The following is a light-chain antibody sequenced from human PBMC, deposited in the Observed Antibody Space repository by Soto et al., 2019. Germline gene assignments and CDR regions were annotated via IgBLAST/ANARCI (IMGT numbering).Light chain of an antibody. V-gene: IGKV1-17*01. CDR2: AAS. CDR1: QGIRSG. CDR3: QQYKSYSLT. Sequence: DIQMTQSPSSLSASVGDRVTITCRASQGIRSGLGWYQQKPGKAPKRLIDAASSLQSGVPSRFSGSGSGTEFTLTISSLQPDDFATYYCQQYKSYSLTFGGGTKVDIK. J-gene: IGKJ4*01.